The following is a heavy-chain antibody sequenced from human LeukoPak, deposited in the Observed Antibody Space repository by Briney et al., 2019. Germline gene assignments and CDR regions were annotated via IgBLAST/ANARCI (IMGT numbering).Heavy chain of an antibody. D-gene: IGHD5-18*01. J-gene: IGHJ4*02. CDR3: ARSGKDTAFDY. Sequence: PSETLSLTCAVYGGSFSGYYWSWIRQPPGKGLEWIGEINRSGSTNYNPSLKSRVTISVDTSKNQFSLKLSSVTAADTAVYYCARSGKDTAFDYWGQGTLVTVSS. CDR2: INRSGST. CDR1: GGSFSGYY. V-gene: IGHV4-34*01.